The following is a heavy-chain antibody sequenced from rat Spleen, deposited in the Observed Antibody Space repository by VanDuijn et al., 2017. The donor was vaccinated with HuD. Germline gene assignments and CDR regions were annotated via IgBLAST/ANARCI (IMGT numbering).Heavy chain of an antibody. CDR3: ARPANFGGGYYLDY. Sequence: EVQLQESGPGLVKPSQSLSLTCSVTGYSITSSYRWNWIRKFPGNKLEWMGYINSAGSTNYNPSLRSRISITRDTSKNQFFLQVNSVTTEDTGTFYCARPANFGGGYYLDYWGQGVMVTVSS. CDR1: GYSITSSYR. CDR2: INSAGST. D-gene: IGHD1-11*01. V-gene: IGHV3-3*01. J-gene: IGHJ2*01.